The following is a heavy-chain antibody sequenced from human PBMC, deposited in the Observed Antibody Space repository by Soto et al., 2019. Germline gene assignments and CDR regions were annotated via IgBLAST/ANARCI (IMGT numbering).Heavy chain of an antibody. CDR3: ARSRANYYDSRGYYYSTFDY. D-gene: IGHD3-22*01. V-gene: IGHV1-69*12. CDR2: IIPMFGTA. Sequence: QVQLVQSGAEVKKPGSSVKVSCKTSGGTFSSYAISWVRQAPGQGLEWMGGIIPMFGTANYAQKFQGRVTITADESTSTAYMELSSLRSEDTVVYYCARSRANYYDSRGYYYSTFDYWGQGTLVTVSS. J-gene: IGHJ4*02. CDR1: GGTFSSYA.